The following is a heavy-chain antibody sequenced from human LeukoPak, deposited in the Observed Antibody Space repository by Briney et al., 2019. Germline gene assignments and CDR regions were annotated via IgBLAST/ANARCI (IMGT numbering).Heavy chain of an antibody. CDR2: ISGRGNSI. CDR3: ARLDEYSSSSDLDS. J-gene: IGHJ4*02. CDR1: GFNFDSYA. Sequence: HAGGSLRLSCAASGFNFDSYAMSWVRRAPGKGLEWVSAISGRGNSIYYADSVKGRFTISRDGLKNTLFLQMDSLRVEDTAVYYCARLDEYSSSSDLDSWGQGTLVTVSS. D-gene: IGHD6-6*01. V-gene: IGHV3-23*01.